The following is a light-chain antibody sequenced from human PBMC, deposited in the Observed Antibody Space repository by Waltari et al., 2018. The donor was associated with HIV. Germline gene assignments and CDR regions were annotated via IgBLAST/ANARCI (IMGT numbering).Light chain of an antibody. CDR3: MQGLQTPYT. Sequence: DIVMTQSPLSLPVTPGEPALISCRSSQSLLHSTGHTWLAWYVQKPGQSPQVLIYFASYRASGVPDRFSGSGSGTAFTLAISRVEAEDVGTYFCMQGLQTPYTFGQGTKVEIK. CDR2: FAS. V-gene: IGKV2-28*01. J-gene: IGKJ2*01. CDR1: QSLLHSTGHTW.